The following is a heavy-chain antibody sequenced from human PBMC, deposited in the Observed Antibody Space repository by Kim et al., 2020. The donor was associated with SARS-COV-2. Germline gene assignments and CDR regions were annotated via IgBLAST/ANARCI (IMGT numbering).Heavy chain of an antibody. CDR3: ARQRGYYYYYMDV. V-gene: IGHV5-51*01. Sequence: DSPAFHGQVTISADKSISTSYLQWSSLKASDTAMYYCARQRGYYYYYMDVWGKGTTVTVSS. D-gene: IGHD3-10*01. J-gene: IGHJ6*03.